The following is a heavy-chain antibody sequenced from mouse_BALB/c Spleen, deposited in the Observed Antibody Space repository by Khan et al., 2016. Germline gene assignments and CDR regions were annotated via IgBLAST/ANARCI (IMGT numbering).Heavy chain of an antibody. CDR3: ARAVLRRTGYAMDY. CDR2: INTYTGEP. Sequence: QSQLVQSGPELKKPGETVKISCKASGYTFTNYGMNWVKQAPGKGLKWMGWINTYTGEPTYADDFKGRFAFSLETSASTAYLQIHNLKNEDTATXFFARAVLRRTGYAMDYWGQGTSVTVSS. CDR1: GYTFTNYG. J-gene: IGHJ4*01. D-gene: IGHD2-4*01. V-gene: IGHV9-3-1*01.